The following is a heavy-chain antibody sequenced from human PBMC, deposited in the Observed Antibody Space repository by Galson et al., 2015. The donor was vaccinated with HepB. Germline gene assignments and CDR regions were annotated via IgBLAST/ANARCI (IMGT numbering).Heavy chain of an antibody. CDR3: ARYRSAVYYYDSSGYQDYFDH. D-gene: IGHD3-22*01. V-gene: IGHV1-18*04. CDR2: ISAYKGNT. CDR1: GYTFTSYG. Sequence: SCKASGYTFTSYGISWVRQAPGQGLEWLGWISAYKGNTKYAQKVQGRLTMTTDTSTSTAYMDLRSLRSDDTAVYYCARYRSAVYYYDSSGYQDYFDHWGQGTLVTVSS. J-gene: IGHJ4*02.